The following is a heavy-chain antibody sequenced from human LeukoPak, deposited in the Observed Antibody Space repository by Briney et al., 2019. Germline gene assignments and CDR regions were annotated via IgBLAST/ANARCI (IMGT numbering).Heavy chain of an antibody. CDR2: MNPNSGNT. CDR3: ARRAPYRYYYGSGNPFDP. J-gene: IGHJ5*02. D-gene: IGHD3-10*01. V-gene: IGHV1-8*02. CDR1: GGTFSSYA. Sequence: GASVKVSCKASGGTFSSYAINWVRQATGQGLEWMGWMNPNSGNTGYAQKFQGRVTMTRNTSISTAYMELSGLRSEDTAVYYCARRAPYRYYYGSGNPFDPWGQGTLVTVSS.